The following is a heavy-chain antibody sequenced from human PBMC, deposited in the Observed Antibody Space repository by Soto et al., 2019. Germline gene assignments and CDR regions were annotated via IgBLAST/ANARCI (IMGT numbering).Heavy chain of an antibody. CDR3: ARRDYGSGSYYNHYYYGMDV. V-gene: IGHV1-18*01. J-gene: IGHJ6*02. D-gene: IGHD3-10*01. CDR2: ISAYNGNT. CDR1: GYTFTSYG. Sequence: GASVKVSCKASGYTFTSYGISWVRQAPGQGLEWMGWISAYNGNTNYAQKLQGRVTMTTDTSTSTAYMELRSLRSDDTAVYYCARRDYGSGSYYNHYYYGMDVWGQGTTVTVSS.